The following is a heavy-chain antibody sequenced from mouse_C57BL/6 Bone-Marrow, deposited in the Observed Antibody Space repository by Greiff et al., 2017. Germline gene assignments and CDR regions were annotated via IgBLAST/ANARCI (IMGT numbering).Heavy chain of an antibody. Sequence: ESGPGLVKPSQSLSLTCSVTGYSITSGYYWNWIRQFPGNKLEWMGYISYDGSNNYNPSLKNRISITRDTSKNQFFLKLNSVTTEDTATYYCARDRGGAMNDGYYGAMDYWSQGTSVTVSS. J-gene: IGHJ4*01. CDR2: ISYDGSN. D-gene: IGHD2-3*01. V-gene: IGHV3-6*01. CDR1: GYSITSGYY. CDR3: ARDRGGAMNDGYYGAMDY.